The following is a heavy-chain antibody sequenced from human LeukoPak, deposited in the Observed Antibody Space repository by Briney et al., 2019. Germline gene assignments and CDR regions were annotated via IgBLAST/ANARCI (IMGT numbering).Heavy chain of an antibody. CDR1: GGSISSYY. J-gene: IGHJ4*02. D-gene: IGHD2-15*01. Sequence: SETLSLTCTVSGGSISSYYWSWIRQPPGKGLEWIGYIYYSGSTNYNPSLKSRVTISVDTTKNQFSLKLSSVTAAHTAVYYCARRSCSGGSCYPDYWGQGTLVTVSS. CDR2: IYYSGST. V-gene: IGHV4-59*08. CDR3: ARRSCSGGSCYPDY.